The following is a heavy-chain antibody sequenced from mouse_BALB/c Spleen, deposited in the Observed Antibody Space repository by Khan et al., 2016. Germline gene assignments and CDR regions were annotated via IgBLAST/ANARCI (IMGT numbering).Heavy chain of an antibody. D-gene: IGHD2-1*01. CDR3: ARWRGNYYYYAMDY. CDR1: GYTFTDYA. J-gene: IGHJ4*01. CDR2: ISTYSGNT. Sequence: QVQLKQSGPELVRPGVSVKISCKASGYTFTDYAMHWVKQSHAKSLEWIGVISTYSGNTNYNQKFKGKATMTVDKSSSTAYLQLASLTSEDSAIXSCARWRGNYYYYAMDYWGQGTSVTVSS. V-gene: IGHV1S137*01.